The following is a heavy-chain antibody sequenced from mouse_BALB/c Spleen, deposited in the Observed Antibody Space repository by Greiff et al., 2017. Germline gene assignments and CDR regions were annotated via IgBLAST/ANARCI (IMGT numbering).Heavy chain of an antibody. V-gene: IGHV6-6*02. Sequence: EVQGVESGGGLVQPGGSMKLSCVASGFTFSNYWMNWVRQSPEKGLEWVAEIRLKSNNYATHYAESVKGRFTISRDDSKSSVYLQMNNLRAEDTGIYYCTQGRYAWFAYWGQGTLVTVSA. CDR2: IRLKSNNYAT. CDR3: TQGRYAWFAY. D-gene: IGHD2-14*01. J-gene: IGHJ3*01. CDR1: GFTFSNYW.